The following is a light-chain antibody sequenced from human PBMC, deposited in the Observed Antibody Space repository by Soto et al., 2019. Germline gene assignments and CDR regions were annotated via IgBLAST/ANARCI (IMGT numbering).Light chain of an antibody. CDR1: LNLSTY. CDR2: DAS. Sequence: SPGERATLSCRARLNLSTYVYLCQQKRGQXXRXXIFDASKRATGIPARFSGSGYGTDFTLTITNLEPEDSAVYYCQQRSNGPITFGPGKRLEIK. CDR3: QQRSNGPIT. V-gene: IGKV3-11*01. J-gene: IGKJ5*01.